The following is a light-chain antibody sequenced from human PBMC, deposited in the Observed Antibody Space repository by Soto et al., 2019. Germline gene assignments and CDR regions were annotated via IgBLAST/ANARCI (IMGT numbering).Light chain of an antibody. J-gene: IGKJ1*01. CDR3: RQYDSSPWT. V-gene: IGKV3-20*01. Sequence: EIELTQSPGTLSLSPGERATLSCRASQSVSSSFLAWYQQKPGQAPRLLIYGASSRATGIPDRFSGSGSATDFTLTISRMEPDDFVVNYCRQYDSSPWTFGQGTKVEIK. CDR2: GAS. CDR1: QSVSSSF.